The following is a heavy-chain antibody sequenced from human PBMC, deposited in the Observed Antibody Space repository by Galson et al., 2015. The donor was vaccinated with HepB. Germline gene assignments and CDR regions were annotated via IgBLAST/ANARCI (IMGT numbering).Heavy chain of an antibody. D-gene: IGHD3-22*01. Sequence: SLRLSCAASGFTSSSYWIHWVRQAPGKGLVWVSRINRDGSSTNYADSVEGRFTISRDNAKSTLYLRMNSLRAEDTAVYYCARGNGYYGNDYWGQGTLVTVSS. V-gene: IGHV3-74*01. CDR3: ARGNGYYGNDY. J-gene: IGHJ4*02. CDR1: GFTSSSYW. CDR2: INRDGSST.